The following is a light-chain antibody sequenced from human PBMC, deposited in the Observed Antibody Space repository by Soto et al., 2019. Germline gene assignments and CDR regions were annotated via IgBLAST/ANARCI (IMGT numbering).Light chain of an antibody. CDR2: GAS. CDR1: QSVSSSY. CDR3: QQYGSSLTWT. V-gene: IGKV3-20*01. Sequence: EIVLTQSPATLSVSPGEIATLSFSASQSVSSSYLAWYQQKPGQAPRLLIYGASSRATGIPDRFSGSGSGTDFTLTISRLEPEDFAVYYCQQYGSSLTWTFGQGTKVDIK. J-gene: IGKJ1*01.